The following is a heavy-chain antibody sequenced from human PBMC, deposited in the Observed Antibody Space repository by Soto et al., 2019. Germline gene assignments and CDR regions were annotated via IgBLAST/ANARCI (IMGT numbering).Heavy chain of an antibody. D-gene: IGHD2-15*01. CDR3: TTAQVPYCSGGSCYDY. CDR2: IKSKTDGGTT. CDR1: GFTFSNAW. V-gene: IGHV3-15*01. Sequence: PGGSLRLSCAASGFTFSNAWMSWVRQAPGKGLEWVGRIKSKTDGGTTDYTAPVKGRLTISRDDSKNTLYLQMNSLKTEYTVVYYCTTAQVPYCSGGSCYDYWGQGTLVTVSS. J-gene: IGHJ4*02.